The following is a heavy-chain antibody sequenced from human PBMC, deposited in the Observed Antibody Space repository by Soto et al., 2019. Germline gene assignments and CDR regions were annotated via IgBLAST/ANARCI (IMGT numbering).Heavy chain of an antibody. D-gene: IGHD3-3*01. V-gene: IGHV1-2*02. CDR3: ARGGGVGVAGSAAFDL. J-gene: IGHJ3*01. CDR1: GYPVTAYY. Sequence: QLHLVQSGAVVKKPGASVTVSCSASGYPVTAYYMHWVRQAPGRGVEWMGVINPATGAAKYTQTFQGRMTMNRDTSTSNVFMGLTGLTPGDPAAFYWARGGGVGVAGSAAFDLWGQGTLVTVSS. CDR2: INPATGAA.